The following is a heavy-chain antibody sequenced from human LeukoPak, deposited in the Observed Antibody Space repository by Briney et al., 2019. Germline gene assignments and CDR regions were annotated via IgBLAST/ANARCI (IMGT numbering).Heavy chain of an antibody. V-gene: IGHV4-59*08. CDR1: GGSISSYY. D-gene: IGHD3/OR15-3a*01. CDR3: ARHVSFGHYFDY. Sequence: SETLSLTCTVSGGSISSYYWSWIRQPPGKGLEWIGYTYYSGSTNYNPSLKSRVTISVDTSKNQFSLKLSSVTAADTAVYYCARHVSFGHYFDYWGQGTLVTVSS. CDR2: TYYSGST. J-gene: IGHJ4*02.